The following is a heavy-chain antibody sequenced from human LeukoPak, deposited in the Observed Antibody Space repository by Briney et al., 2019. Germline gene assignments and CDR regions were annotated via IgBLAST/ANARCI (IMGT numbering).Heavy chain of an antibody. D-gene: IGHD4-17*01. J-gene: IGHJ5*02. V-gene: IGHV1-46*01. Sequence: ASVKVSCKASGYTFTSHYIHWVRQAPGQGLEWMGIINPKNGDRLYARKFQGRVTMTRDTSTSTVYMDLSSLRSEDTALYFCARESKVTTKWFDPWGQGTLVTVSS. CDR3: ARESKVTTKWFDP. CDR2: INPKNGDR. CDR1: GYTFTSHY.